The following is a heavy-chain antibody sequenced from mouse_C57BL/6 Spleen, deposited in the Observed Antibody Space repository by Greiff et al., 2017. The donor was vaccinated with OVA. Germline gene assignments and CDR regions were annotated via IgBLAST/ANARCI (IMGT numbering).Heavy chain of an antibody. D-gene: IGHD1-1*02. Sequence: VQLQQSGPGLVQPGASVKLSCTASGYTFTDYYMNWVQQSHGKSLEWIGDINPNNGGTCYNQYFKGMATLTVDKSASTAYMELRSLTSEDSAVYNCARNCNGGSYFDDWGQGTTLTVSS. V-gene: IGHV1-26*01. J-gene: IGHJ2*01. CDR1: GYTFTDYY. CDR3: ARNCNGGSYFDD. CDR2: INPNNGGT.